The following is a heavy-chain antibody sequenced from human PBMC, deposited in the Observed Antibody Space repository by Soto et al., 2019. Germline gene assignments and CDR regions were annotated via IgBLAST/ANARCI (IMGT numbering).Heavy chain of an antibody. CDR3: ARHLFSSGWYLI. D-gene: IGHD6-19*01. J-gene: IGHJ3*02. CDR2: ICYSGST. V-gene: IGHV4-39*01. Sequence: QLQLQESGPGLVKPSETLSLTCTVSGGSISSSSYYWGWIRQPPGKGLEWIGSICYSGSTYYNRSPKSRVMKSEGTPKIQFSLKMGSVTDADSAVYYCARHLFSSGWYLIWGQGTMVTVSS. CDR1: GGSISSSSYY.